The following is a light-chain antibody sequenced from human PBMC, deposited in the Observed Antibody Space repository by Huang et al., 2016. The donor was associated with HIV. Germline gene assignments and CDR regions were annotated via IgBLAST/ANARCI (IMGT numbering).Light chain of an antibody. CDR2: ATA. CDR1: QGIRNY. J-gene: IGKJ4*01. CDR3: QQYNSYPLT. Sequence: DIQMTQSPSPLSASVGDRVTITCRASQGIRNYLAWFQQKPGKAPKLLIDATANLQSGVPSRCSGGASGKDFILTISSMHPEDFATYYRQQYNSYPLTFGGGTKVEIK. V-gene: IGKV1-16*01.